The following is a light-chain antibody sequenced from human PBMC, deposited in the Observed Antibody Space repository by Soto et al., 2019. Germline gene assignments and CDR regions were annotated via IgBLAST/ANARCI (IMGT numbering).Light chain of an antibody. Sequence: EIVLTQSPATLSSFPGDRVTLSCRASQAFNTRLAWYQHKPGQAPRLLIYLTSNRATGIPDRFSGSGSGTDFTLTISRLEPEDFAVYYCQQYGSSGTFGQGTKVDIK. CDR3: QQYGSSGT. CDR2: LTS. CDR1: QAFNTR. J-gene: IGKJ1*01. V-gene: IGKV3-20*01.